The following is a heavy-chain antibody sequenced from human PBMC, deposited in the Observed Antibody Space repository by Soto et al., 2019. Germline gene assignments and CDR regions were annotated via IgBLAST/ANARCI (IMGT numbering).Heavy chain of an antibody. CDR3: ARPLYYYGSGSYPWFDP. J-gene: IGHJ5*02. CDR2: IYYSGST. D-gene: IGHD3-10*01. Sequence: PSETLSLTCTVSGGSISSSSYYWGWIRQPPGKGLEWIATIYYSGSTYYNPSLKSRVTISVDTSKNQFSLKLSSVTAADTAVYYCARPLYYYGSGSYPWFDPWGQGTLVTVS. CDR1: GGSISSSSYY. V-gene: IGHV4-39*01.